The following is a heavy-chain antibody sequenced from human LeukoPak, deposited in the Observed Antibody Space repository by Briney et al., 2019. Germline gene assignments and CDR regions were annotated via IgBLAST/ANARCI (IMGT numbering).Heavy chain of an antibody. CDR2: INAGNGNT. D-gene: IGHD3-22*01. V-gene: IGHV1-3*03. CDR1: GYTFTSYA. Sequence: GASVKVSCKASGYTFTSYAMHWVRQAPGQRLEWMGWINAGNGNTKYSQEFQGRVTITRDTSASTAYMELSSLRSEDMAVYYCARASSSSSGLNIDYWGQGTLVTVSS. CDR3: ARASSSSSGLNIDY. J-gene: IGHJ4*02.